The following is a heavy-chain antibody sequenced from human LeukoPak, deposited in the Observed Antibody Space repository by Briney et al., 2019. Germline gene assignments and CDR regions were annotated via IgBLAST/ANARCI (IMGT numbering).Heavy chain of an antibody. CDR2: ISYDGSNK. CDR3: AKVPHSWGLFDS. J-gene: IGHJ4*02. V-gene: IGHV3-30*18. Sequence: PGRSLRLSCAASGFTFSSYGMHWVRQAPGKGLEWVAVISYDGSNKYYADSVKGRFTISRDNSKNTLYLQMDSLRTEDTAVYYRAKVPHSWGLFDSWGQGTLVTVSS. CDR1: GFTFSSYG. D-gene: IGHD3-16*01.